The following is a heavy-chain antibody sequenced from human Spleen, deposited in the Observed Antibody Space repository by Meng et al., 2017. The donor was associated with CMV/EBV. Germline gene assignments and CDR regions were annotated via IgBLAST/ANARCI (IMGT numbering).Heavy chain of an antibody. J-gene: IGHJ6*02. D-gene: IGHD5-18*01. CDR1: GFAFGDYA. Sequence: GSLRLSCAASGFAFGDYAMSWVRQAPGKGLEWIGYIYYSGSTNYNPSLKSRVTISVDTSKNQFYLKLSSVTAADTAVYYCARDSAWIRYGMDVWGQGTTVTVSS. CDR3: ARDSAWIRYGMDV. V-gene: IGHV4-59*01. CDR2: IYYSGST.